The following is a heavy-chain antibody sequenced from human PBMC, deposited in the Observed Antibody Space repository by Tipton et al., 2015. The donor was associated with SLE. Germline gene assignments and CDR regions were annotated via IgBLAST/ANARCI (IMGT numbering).Heavy chain of an antibody. V-gene: IGHV4-59*07. CDR3: ARGVAERLGLDF. J-gene: IGHJ4*02. CDR2: IYFDGNS. Sequence: TLSLTCTVSGGSIGPYYWHWIRQSPGKALEWIGYIYFDGNSNGRGNYNPSLKSRVTMSVYPSKLQFSLNLTSVTAADTALYCCARGVAERLGLDFWGQESLVTVSS. CDR1: GGSIGPYY. D-gene: IGHD3-3*01.